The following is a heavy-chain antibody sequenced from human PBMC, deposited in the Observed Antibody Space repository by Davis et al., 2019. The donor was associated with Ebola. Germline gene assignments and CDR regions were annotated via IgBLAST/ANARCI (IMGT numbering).Heavy chain of an antibody. Sequence: AASVKVSCKASGYTFNSYYLHWVRQAPGHGLEWMGIINPFSGSTTYAQRFQGRVTMTWDTSTGTVYMELSSLTSEDTAVYYCARDQVLGSAYCGDRYPRGVDRWGQGTLVTVSS. CDR1: GYTFNSYY. CDR2: INPFSGST. J-gene: IGHJ5*02. V-gene: IGHV1-46*02. D-gene: IGHD2-21*01. CDR3: ARDQVLGSAYCGDRYPRGVDR.